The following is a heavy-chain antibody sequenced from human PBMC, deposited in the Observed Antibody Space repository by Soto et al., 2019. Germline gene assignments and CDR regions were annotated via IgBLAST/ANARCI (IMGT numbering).Heavy chain of an antibody. D-gene: IGHD1-26*01. V-gene: IGHV3-23*01. CDR3: AKDVRRSYYVDVNYYYYGMDV. J-gene: IGHJ6*02. CDR1: GFTFSSYA. Sequence: PGGSLRLSCAASGFTFSSYAMSWVRQAPGKGLEWVSAISGSGGSTYYADSVKGRFTISRDNSKNTLYLQMNSLRAEDTAVYYCAKDVRRSYYVDVNYYYYGMDVWGQGTTVTVSS. CDR2: ISGSGGST.